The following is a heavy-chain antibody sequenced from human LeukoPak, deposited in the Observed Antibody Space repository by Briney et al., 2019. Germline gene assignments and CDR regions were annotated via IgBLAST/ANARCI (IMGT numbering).Heavy chain of an antibody. CDR1: GGSFSGYY. V-gene: IGHV4-34*01. CDR2: INHSGST. CDR3: ARGLGIDP. D-gene: IGHD1-1*01. Sequence: PSDPLTLTCGVYGGSFSGYYWSWIRQPPGKGLEWIGEINHSGSTNYNPSLKSRVTISVDTSKNQVSLKLSSVTAADTAVYYCARGLGIDPWGQGTPVTVSS. J-gene: IGHJ5*01.